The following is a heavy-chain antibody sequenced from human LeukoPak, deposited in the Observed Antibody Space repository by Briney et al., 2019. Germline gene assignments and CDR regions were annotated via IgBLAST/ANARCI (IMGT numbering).Heavy chain of an antibody. V-gene: IGHV4-4*07. J-gene: IGHJ6*03. CDR2: IYTSGST. CDR1: GGSISSYY. D-gene: IGHD2-2*01. Sequence: EASETLSLTCTVSGGSISSYYWSWIRQPAGKRLEWIGRIYTSGSTNYNPSLKSRVTMSVDTSKNQFSLKLSSVTAADTAVYYCARGTVGYCSSTSCHTHYYYYYMDVWGKGTTVTVSS. CDR3: ARGTVGYCSSTSCHTHYYYYYMDV.